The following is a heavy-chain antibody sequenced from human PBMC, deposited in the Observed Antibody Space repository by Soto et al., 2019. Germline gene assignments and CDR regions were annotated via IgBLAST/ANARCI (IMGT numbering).Heavy chain of an antibody. J-gene: IGHJ6*02. CDR1: GGTFSSYA. Sequence: SVKVSCKASGGTFSSYAISWVRQAPGQGLEWMGGIIPIFGTANYAQKFQGRVTITADESTSTAYMELSSLRSEDTAVYYCARDRVVAGTSYYYDGMDVWGQGTTVTVSS. V-gene: IGHV1-69*13. CDR3: ARDRVVAGTSYYYDGMDV. D-gene: IGHD6-19*01. CDR2: IIPIFGTA.